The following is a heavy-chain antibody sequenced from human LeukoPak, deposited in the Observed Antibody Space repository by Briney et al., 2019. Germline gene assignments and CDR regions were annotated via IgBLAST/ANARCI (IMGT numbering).Heavy chain of an antibody. D-gene: IGHD2-15*01. CDR1: GHTFTSYY. CDR3: ARNSGSGFDY. V-gene: IGHV1-46*01. Sequence: ASVKVSCKASGHTFTSYYIVWVRQAPGQGLEWMGRIDPSGGSTSYAQKFQGRVTMTRGTSTSTVYMELSSLISEDTAVYYCARNSGSGFDYWGQGTLVTVSS. J-gene: IGHJ4*02. CDR2: IDPSGGST.